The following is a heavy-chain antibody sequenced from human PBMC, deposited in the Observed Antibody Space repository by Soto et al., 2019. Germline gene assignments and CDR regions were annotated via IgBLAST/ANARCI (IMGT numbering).Heavy chain of an antibody. J-gene: IGHJ6*02. CDR3: ARLYYDFWSGTPYYYYGMDV. Sequence: SETLSLTCAVYGGSFSGYYWSWIRQPPGKGLEWIGEINHSGSTNYNPSLKSRVTISVDTSKNQFSLKLSSVTAADTAVYYCARLYYDFWSGTPYYYYGMDVWGQGTTVTVSS. D-gene: IGHD3-3*01. CDR1: GGSFSGYY. V-gene: IGHV4-34*01. CDR2: INHSGST.